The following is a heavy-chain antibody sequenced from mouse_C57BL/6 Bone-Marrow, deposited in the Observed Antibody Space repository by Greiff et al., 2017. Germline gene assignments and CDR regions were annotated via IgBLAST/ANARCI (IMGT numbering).Heavy chain of an antibody. CDR2: IHPSVSDT. Sequence: VKLQQPGAELVKPGASVKVSCKASGYTFTSYWMPWVHQRPGQGLEWIGRIHPSVSDTKYTQQFKGKVTLTVDKSSSTAYMQLSSLTSEYSAVYYCAFIATVVYFDVWGTGTTVTVAS. CDR1: GYTFTSYW. J-gene: IGHJ1*03. CDR3: AFIATVVYFDV. V-gene: IGHV1-74*01. D-gene: IGHD1-1*01.